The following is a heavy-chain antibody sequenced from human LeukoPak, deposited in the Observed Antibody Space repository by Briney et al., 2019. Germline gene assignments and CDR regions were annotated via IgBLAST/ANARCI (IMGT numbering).Heavy chain of an antibody. CDR3: AKAMVATEGSAYYYYMDV. J-gene: IGHJ6*03. V-gene: IGHV4-39*07. Sequence: PSETLSLTCTVSGGSISSSSYYWGWIRQPPGKGLEWIGSIYYSGSTYYNPSLKSRVTTSLDTSKNQFSLKLSSVTAADTAVYYCAKAMVATEGSAYYYYMDVWGKGTTVTVSS. CDR1: GGSISSSSYY. D-gene: IGHD5-12*01. CDR2: IYYSGST.